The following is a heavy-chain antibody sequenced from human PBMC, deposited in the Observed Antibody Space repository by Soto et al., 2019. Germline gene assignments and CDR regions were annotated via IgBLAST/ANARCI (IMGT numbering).Heavy chain of an antibody. Sequence: SETLSLICAVYGGSFSGYYWSWIRQPPGKGLEWIGEINHSGSTNYNPSLKSRVTISVDTSKNQFSLKLSSVTAADTAVYYCARLDPGYYDYIWGSYRLKNYFDYWGQGTLVTVSS. CDR2: INHSGST. J-gene: IGHJ4*02. D-gene: IGHD3-16*02. V-gene: IGHV4-34*01. CDR3: ARLDPGYYDYIWGSYRLKNYFDY. CDR1: GGSFSGYY.